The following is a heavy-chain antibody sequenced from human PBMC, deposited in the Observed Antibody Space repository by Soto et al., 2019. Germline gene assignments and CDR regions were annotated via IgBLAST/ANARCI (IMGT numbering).Heavy chain of an antibody. CDR1: GGSFSGYY. CDR2: INHSGST. V-gene: IGHV4-34*01. D-gene: IGHD6-13*01. CDR3: ARGRIAAGGPTAY. Sequence: QVQLQQWGAGLLKPSETLSLTCAVYGGSFSGYYWSWIRQPPGKGLEWIGEINHSGSTNYNPSLKSRGPIAVDTSKNQFSLKLRSVTAADTAVYYCARGRIAAGGPTAYWGQGTLVTVSS. J-gene: IGHJ4*02.